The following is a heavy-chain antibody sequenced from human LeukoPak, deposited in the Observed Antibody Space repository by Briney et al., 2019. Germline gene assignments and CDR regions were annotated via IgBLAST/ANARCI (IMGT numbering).Heavy chain of an antibody. CDR2: INAGNGNT. CDR3: ARDQGLTGYFDY. D-gene: IGHD3-9*01. Sequence: ASVKVSCKASGYTFTSYAMHWVRQAPGQGLEWMGWINAGNGNTKYSQKFQGRVAMTRDTSTSTVYMELSGLRSEDTAVYFCARDQGLTGYFDYWGQGTLVTVSS. J-gene: IGHJ4*02. V-gene: IGHV1-3*01. CDR1: GYTFTSYA.